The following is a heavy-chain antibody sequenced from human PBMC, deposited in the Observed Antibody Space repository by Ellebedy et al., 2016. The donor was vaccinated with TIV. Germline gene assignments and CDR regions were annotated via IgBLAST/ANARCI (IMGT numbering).Heavy chain of an antibody. J-gene: IGHJ4*02. Sequence: GESLKISCVVSGFTFSRSAMNWVRQAPGKGLEWVSAIFSWGGLRYYADSVKGRFTISRDNAKNSLYQQMNSLRAEDTAVYYCARDPLGNYGDYVDYWGQGTLVTVSS. CDR3: ARDPLGNYGDYVDY. V-gene: IGHV3-21*01. D-gene: IGHD4-17*01. CDR2: IFSWGGLR. CDR1: GFTFSRSA.